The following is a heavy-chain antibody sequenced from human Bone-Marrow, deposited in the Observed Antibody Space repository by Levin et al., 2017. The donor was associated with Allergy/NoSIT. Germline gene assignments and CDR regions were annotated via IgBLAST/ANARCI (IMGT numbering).Heavy chain of an antibody. CDR3: ARDGDLEMATEYFDY. CDR1: GYTFTGYY. CDR2: INPNSGGT. V-gene: IGHV1-2*02. D-gene: IGHD5-24*01. J-gene: IGHJ4*02. Sequence: GASVKVSCKASGYTFTGYYMHWVRQAPGQGLEWMGWINPNSGGTNYAQKFQGRVTMTRDTSISTAYMELSRLRSDDTAVYYCARDGDLEMATEYFDYWGQGTLVTVSS.